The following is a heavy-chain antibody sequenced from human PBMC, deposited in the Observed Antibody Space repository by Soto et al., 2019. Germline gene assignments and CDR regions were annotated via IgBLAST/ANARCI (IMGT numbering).Heavy chain of an antibody. Sequence: GSLRLSCAASGFTFSVSAMHWVRQASGKGLEWVGRIRSKANNYATEYAASVKGGFTISRDDSKNTAYLQMNSLKTEDTAVYYCTRHLVDVWGQGTTVTVSS. CDR3: TRHLVDV. CDR2: IRSKANNYAT. J-gene: IGHJ6*02. V-gene: IGHV3-73*01. CDR1: GFTFSVSA.